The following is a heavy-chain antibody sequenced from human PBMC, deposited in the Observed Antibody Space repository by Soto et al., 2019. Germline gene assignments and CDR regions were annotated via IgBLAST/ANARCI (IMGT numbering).Heavy chain of an antibody. CDR1: GFTFSNSA. D-gene: IGHD2-21*02. J-gene: IGHJ4*02. CDR3: AKVQEFCGFNCYIVDS. CDR2: IRRSGGHT. V-gene: IGHV3-23*01. Sequence: GGSLRLSCVASGFTFSNSAMSWVRHVPGKGLEWAAGIRRSGGHTNYADSVKGRFTISRDNSKDTLYLQMNSLRAEDTALYYCAKVQEFCGFNCYIVDSWGQGVLVTV.